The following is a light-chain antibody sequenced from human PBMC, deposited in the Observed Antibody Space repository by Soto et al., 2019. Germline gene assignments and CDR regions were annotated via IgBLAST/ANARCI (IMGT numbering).Light chain of an antibody. Sequence: DFQLTQSPSSLSASVGDRVTITCRTSESISSYLSWYQQKAGQPPKLLIFAASSLQSGVPSRFSGRGSGTEYTLTISSLQADDFATYYCHQSYIPPPAFGQGTKVDIK. CDR2: AAS. J-gene: IGKJ1*01. CDR1: ESISSY. CDR3: HQSYIPPPA. V-gene: IGKV1-39*01.